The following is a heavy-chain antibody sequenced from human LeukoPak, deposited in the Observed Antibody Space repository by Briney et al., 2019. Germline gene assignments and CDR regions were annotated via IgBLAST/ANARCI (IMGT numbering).Heavy chain of an antibody. CDR1: GGTFSSYA. CDR2: VILIFGAA. CDR3: ARVVVPAAIVPAGYYYYYMDV. Sequence: GAAVKVSCKASGGTFSSYAISWVRQAPGQGLEWVGGVILIFGAANYAQKFQGRVTITTDEATSTAYMELSSLRSEDTAVYYCARVVVPAAIVPAGYYYYYMDVWGKGTTVTVSS. J-gene: IGHJ6*03. D-gene: IGHD2-2*01. V-gene: IGHV1-69*05.